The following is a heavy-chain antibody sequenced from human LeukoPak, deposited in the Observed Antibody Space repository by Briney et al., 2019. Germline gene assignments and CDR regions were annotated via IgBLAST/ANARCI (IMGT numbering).Heavy chain of an antibody. Sequence: SETLSLTCTVSGGSISSSSYYWGWLRQPPGKGLEWIGEINHSGSTNYNPSLKSRVTISVDTSKNQFSLKLSSVTAADTAVYYCARLLGDDIWGQGTMVTVSS. CDR2: INHSGST. CDR1: GGSISSSSYY. J-gene: IGHJ3*02. CDR3: ARLLGDDI. D-gene: IGHD1-26*01. V-gene: IGHV4-39*07.